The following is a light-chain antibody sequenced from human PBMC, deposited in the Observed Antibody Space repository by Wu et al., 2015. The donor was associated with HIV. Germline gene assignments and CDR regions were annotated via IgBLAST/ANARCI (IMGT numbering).Light chain of an antibody. CDR3: QQYGRSRT. V-gene: IGKV3-20*01. J-gene: IGKJ1*01. CDR2: GAS. CDR1: QSVSSNY. Sequence: EIVLTQSPGTLSLPPGERATLSCRASQSVSSNYLAWYQQKPGQAPRLLIYGASSRATGIPDRFSGSGSGTDFTLTISRLEPEDFAVYYCQQYGRSRTFGQGTKVEIK.